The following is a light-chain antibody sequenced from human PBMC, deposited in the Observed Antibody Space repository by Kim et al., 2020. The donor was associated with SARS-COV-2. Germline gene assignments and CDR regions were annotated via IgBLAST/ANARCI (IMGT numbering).Light chain of an antibody. Sequence: LSPGERATISCRASQNISSYVAWYQQKPGQAPRLLIYDASNRATGIPARFSGSGSGTDFTLTISSLEPEDFAVYYCQQRSNWLTFGGGTKVDIK. CDR3: QQRSNWLT. V-gene: IGKV3-11*01. J-gene: IGKJ4*01. CDR1: QNISSY. CDR2: DAS.